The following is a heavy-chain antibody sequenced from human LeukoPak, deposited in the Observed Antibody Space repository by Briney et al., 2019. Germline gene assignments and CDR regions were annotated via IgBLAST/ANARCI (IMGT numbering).Heavy chain of an antibody. CDR1: GSTFSDYY. Sequence: GGSLRLSCAASGSTFSDYYMSWIRQAPGKGLEWVSYISSSSSYTNYADSVKGRFTISRDNSKNSLYLQMNSLRAEDTAVYYCASPAAGSNFDCWGQGTLVTVSS. CDR2: ISSSSSYT. J-gene: IGHJ4*02. V-gene: IGHV3-11*03. CDR3: ASPAAGSNFDC. D-gene: IGHD6-13*01.